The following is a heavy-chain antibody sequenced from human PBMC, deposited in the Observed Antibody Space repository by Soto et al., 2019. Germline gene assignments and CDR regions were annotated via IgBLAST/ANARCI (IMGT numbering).Heavy chain of an antibody. CDR1: GFTFSSYW. Sequence: PGGSLRLSCAASGFTFSSYWLHWVRQDPGKGLVWVSRINSDGSSTSYADSVKGRFTISRDNSKNTLYLQMNSLRAEDMAVYYCAKYPVYDSSGYYFDYWGQGTLVTVSS. CDR3: AKYPVYDSSGYYFDY. J-gene: IGHJ4*02. V-gene: IGHV3-74*01. D-gene: IGHD3-22*01. CDR2: INSDGSST.